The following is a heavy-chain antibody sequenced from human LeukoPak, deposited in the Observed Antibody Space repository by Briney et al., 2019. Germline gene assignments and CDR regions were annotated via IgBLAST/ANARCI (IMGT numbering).Heavy chain of an antibody. V-gene: IGHV3-53*04. D-gene: IGHD2-8*01. CDR3: TRDLSGVNPFDY. CDR1: GFTVSSNY. J-gene: IGHJ4*02. CDR2: IYSGGST. Sequence: GGSLRLSCAVSGFTVSSNYMSWVRQPPGKGLEWVSVIYSGGSTYYADSVKGRFTISRHDSRDTLYLQMNSPRVEDTAVYYCTRDLSGVNPFDYWGQGTLVTVSS.